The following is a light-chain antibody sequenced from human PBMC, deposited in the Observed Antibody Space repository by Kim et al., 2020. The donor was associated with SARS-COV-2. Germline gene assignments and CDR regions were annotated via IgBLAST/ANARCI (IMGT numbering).Light chain of an antibody. CDR2: DAS. CDR3: QQRSTWPQT. V-gene: IGKV3-11*01. Sequence: SLSPGESATLSSRASQSISNNLIWYQQKPGQAPRPLIYDASKRATGIPARFSGSGSGTDFTLTISSLEPEDFAVYYCQQRSTWPQTFGQGTKLEI. J-gene: IGKJ2*01. CDR1: QSISNN.